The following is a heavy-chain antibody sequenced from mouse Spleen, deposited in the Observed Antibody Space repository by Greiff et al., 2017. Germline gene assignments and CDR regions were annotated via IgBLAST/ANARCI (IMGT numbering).Heavy chain of an antibody. CDR3: TRSEPYYAMDY. V-gene: IGHV1S81*02. CDR1: GYTFTSYY. J-gene: IGHJ4*01. CDR2: INPSNGGT. Sequence: QVQLQQSGAELVKPGASVKLSCKASGYTFTSYYMYWVKQRPGQGLEWIGEINPSNGGTNFNEKFKSKATLTVDKSSSTAYMQLSSLTSEDSAVYYCTRSEPYYAMDYWGQGTSVTVSS.